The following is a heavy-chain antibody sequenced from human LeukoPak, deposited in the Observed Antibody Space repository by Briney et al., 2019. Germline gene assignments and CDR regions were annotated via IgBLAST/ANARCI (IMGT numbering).Heavy chain of an antibody. CDR2: IYYTGST. Sequence: SETLSLTCTVSGGSISSGNYYWSWIRRRPGTGLEWIGYIYYTGSTYYNPSLKSRVTISVDTSKNQFSLELNSMTAADAAVYYCAREKPSVGNDAFDIWGQGTMVTVSS. V-gene: IGHV4-31*03. CDR1: GGSISSGNYY. CDR3: AREKPSVGNDAFDI. J-gene: IGHJ3*02. D-gene: IGHD7-27*01.